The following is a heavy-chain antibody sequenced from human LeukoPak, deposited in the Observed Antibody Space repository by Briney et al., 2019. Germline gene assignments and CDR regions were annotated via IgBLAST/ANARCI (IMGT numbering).Heavy chain of an antibody. J-gene: IGHJ4*02. D-gene: IGHD6-6*01. CDR2: IKSKTDDGTT. CDR3: TARLV. Sequence: PGGSLRPSCAASGFTFSNAWMSWVRQAPGKGLEWVGRIKSKTDDGTTGYAAPVKGRFTISRDDSKNTLYLQMNSLKTEDTAVYYCTARLVWGQGTLVTVSS. V-gene: IGHV3-15*01. CDR1: GFTFSNAW.